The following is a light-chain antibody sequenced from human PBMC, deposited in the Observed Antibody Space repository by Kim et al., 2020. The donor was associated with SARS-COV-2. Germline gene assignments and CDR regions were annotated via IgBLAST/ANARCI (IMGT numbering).Light chain of an antibody. J-gene: IGLJ2*01. V-gene: IGLV3-1*01. CDR2: QDS. CDR1: KLGDKY. CDR3: QAWDSSTVV. Sequence: SYELTQRPSVSVSPGQTASITCSGDKLGDKYACWYQQKPGQSPVLVIYQDSKRPSGIPERFSGSNSGNTATLTISGTQAMDEADYYCQAWDSSTVV.